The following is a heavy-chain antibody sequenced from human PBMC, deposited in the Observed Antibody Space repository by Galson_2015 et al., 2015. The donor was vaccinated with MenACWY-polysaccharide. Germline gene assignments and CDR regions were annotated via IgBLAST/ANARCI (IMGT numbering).Heavy chain of an antibody. CDR3: ARHYSDYINWFDP. V-gene: IGHV3-23*01. CDR1: GFTFSSYW. J-gene: IGHJ5*02. CDR2: IRGSGDST. Sequence: SLRLSCAASGFTFSSYWMSWVRQAPGKGLEWVSSIRGSGDSTYYTDSVKGRFIISRDNSNSTLYLQLNSLRAEDTAFYYCARHYSDYINWFDPWGQGTLVTVSS. D-gene: IGHD4-11*01.